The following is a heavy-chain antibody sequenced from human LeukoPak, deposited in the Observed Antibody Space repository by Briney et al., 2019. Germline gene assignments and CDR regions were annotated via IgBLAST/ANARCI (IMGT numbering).Heavy chain of an antibody. CDR2: ISYDGSNK. Sequence: PGGSLRHSCAASGFTFSSYGMHWVRQAPGKGLGWVAVISYDGSNKYYADSVKGRFTISRDNSKNTLYLQMNSLRAEDTAVYYCAKGEYYYDSSGYYGFWGQGTLVTVSS. V-gene: IGHV3-30*18. CDR3: AKGEYYYDSSGYYGF. D-gene: IGHD3-22*01. CDR1: GFTFSSYG. J-gene: IGHJ4*02.